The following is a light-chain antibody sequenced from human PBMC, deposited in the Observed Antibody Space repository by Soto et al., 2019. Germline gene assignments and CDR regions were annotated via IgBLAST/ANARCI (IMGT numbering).Light chain of an antibody. V-gene: IGKV1-9*01. Sequence: DIQLTQSPSFLSASVGDRVTITCRASQGISTYLAWYQQKPGKAPRLLISNASTLESGDPSRFSGSGSGAEFTLTISSLQPEDFASYHCQQFGSIPYTFGQGTKLEIK. CDR3: QQFGSIPYT. CDR1: QGISTY. CDR2: NAS. J-gene: IGKJ2*01.